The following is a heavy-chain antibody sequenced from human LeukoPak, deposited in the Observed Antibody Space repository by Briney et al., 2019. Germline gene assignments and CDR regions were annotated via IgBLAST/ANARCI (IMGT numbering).Heavy chain of an antibody. Sequence: SETLSLTCTVSGGLISISTYYWGWIRQPPGKGLEWIGSIYYSGTTHYNPSLKSRVTIAVDTSKNQFSLKLISVTAADTAVYYCARRVSGSPFDYWGQGTLVTVSS. V-gene: IGHV4-39*07. CDR2: IYYSGTT. J-gene: IGHJ4*02. CDR1: GGLISISTYY. D-gene: IGHD1-26*01. CDR3: ARRVSGSPFDY.